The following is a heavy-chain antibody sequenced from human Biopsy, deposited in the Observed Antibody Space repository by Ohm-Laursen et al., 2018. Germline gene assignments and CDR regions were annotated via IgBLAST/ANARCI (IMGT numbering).Heavy chain of an antibody. V-gene: IGHV4-59*11. CDR1: GGSFTGHY. D-gene: IGHD4-23*01. CDR3: ARGSNDSGGLYFPR. J-gene: IGHJ4*02. Sequence: GTLSLTCTVSGGSFTGHYWSWIRQPPGKGLEWIGHIFYTGYTSYNASLKSRVTISVDTSRNHFSLRLSSLTAADTAVYYCARGSNDSGGLYFPRWGQGTLLTVSS. CDR2: IFYTGYT.